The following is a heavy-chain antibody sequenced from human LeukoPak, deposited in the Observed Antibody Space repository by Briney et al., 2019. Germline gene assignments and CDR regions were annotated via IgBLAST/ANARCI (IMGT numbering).Heavy chain of an antibody. CDR1: GGSISSGDYY. V-gene: IGHV4-30-4*08. J-gene: IGHJ5*02. Sequence: SETLSLTCTVSGGSISSGDYYWSWIRQPPGKGLEWIGYIYYSGSTYYNPSLKSRVTISVDTSKNQFSLKLSSVTAADTAVYYCASQYPHIYGLPGWFDPWGQGTLVTVSS. CDR2: IYYSGST. CDR3: ASQYPHIYGLPGWFDP. D-gene: IGHD2-2*01.